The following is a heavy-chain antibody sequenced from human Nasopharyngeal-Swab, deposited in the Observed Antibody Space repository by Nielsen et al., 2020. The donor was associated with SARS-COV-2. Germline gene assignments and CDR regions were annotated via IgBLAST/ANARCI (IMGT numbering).Heavy chain of an antibody. CDR3: ARGGLERSDAFDI. CDR1: GGSISSYY. Sequence: SETLSLTCTVSGGSISSYYWTWIRQSPGRGLEWIGYIYYSGSTNYNPSLKSRVTISVDTSKNQFSLKLSSVTAADTAVYYCARGGLERSDAFDIWGQGTMVTVSS. V-gene: IGHV4-59*01. J-gene: IGHJ3*02. CDR2: IYYSGST. D-gene: IGHD1-1*01.